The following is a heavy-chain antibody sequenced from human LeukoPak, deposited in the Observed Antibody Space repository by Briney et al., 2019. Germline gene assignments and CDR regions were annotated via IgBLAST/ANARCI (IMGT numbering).Heavy chain of an antibody. J-gene: IGHJ4*02. CDR3: ARGSSSFDY. CDR1: GGTFSSYA. D-gene: IGHD6-6*01. Sequence: HRASVKVSCKASGGTFSSYAISWVRQAPGQGLEWMGIINPSGGSTSYAQKFQGRVTMTRDTSTSTVYMELSSLRSEDTAVYYCARGSSSFDYWGQGTLVTVSS. V-gene: IGHV1-46*01. CDR2: INPSGGST.